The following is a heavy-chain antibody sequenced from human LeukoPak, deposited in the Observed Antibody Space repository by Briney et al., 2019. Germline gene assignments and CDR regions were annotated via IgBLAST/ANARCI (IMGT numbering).Heavy chain of an antibody. Sequence: GPLRLSCAASGFDFSSNWMHWVRHAPGQGLVWVSRIKGDGISTNYADSVKGRFTISRDIAKNTLYLQMNSLRAEDTGVYYCAKDHYWSIDYWGRGTLVTVSS. CDR1: GFDFSSNW. CDR2: IKGDGIST. D-gene: IGHD3-3*01. CDR3: AKDHYWSIDY. V-gene: IGHV3-74*01. J-gene: IGHJ4*02.